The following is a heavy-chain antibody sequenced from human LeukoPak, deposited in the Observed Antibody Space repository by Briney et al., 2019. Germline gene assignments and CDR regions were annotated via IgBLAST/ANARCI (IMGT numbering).Heavy chain of an antibody. V-gene: IGHV1-69*04. D-gene: IGHD2-21*02. CDR1: GGTFSSYA. CDR2: IIPILGIA. J-gene: IGHJ4*02. Sequence: SVKVSCKASGGTFSSYAISWVRQAPGQGLEWMGRIIPILGIANYAQKFQGRVTITAGKSTSTAYMELSSLRSEDTAVYYCARTLAYCGGDYCPPFDYWGQGTLVTVSS. CDR3: ARTLAYCGGDYCPPFDY.